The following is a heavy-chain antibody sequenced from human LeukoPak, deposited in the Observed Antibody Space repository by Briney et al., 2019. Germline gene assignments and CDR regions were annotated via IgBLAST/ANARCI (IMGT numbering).Heavy chain of an antibody. CDR2: IKQDGSEK. CDR3: ARVLSPNYYDSSGYVY. J-gene: IGHJ4*02. D-gene: IGHD3-22*01. Sequence: GGSLRLSCAASGFTFSSYVMSWVRQAPGKGLEWVANIKQDGSEKYYVDSVKGRFTISRDNAKNSLYLQMNSLKAEDTAVYYCARVLSPNYYDSSGYVYWGQGTLVTVSS. V-gene: IGHV3-7*01. CDR1: GFTFSSYV.